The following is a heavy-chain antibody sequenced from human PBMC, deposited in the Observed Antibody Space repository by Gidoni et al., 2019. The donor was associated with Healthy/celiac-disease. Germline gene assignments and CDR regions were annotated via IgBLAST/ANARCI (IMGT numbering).Heavy chain of an antibody. CDR1: GFTFSSYA. CDR3: AREFVGAITYGMDV. J-gene: IGHJ6*02. CDR2: ISYDGSNK. D-gene: IGHD1-26*01. Sequence: QVQLVASGGGVVQPGRSLSLSCSASGFTFSSYAMHWVRQAPGKGLEWVAVISYDGSNKYYADSVKGRFTISRDNSKNTLYLQMNSLRAEDTAVYYCAREFVGAITYGMDVWGQGTTVTVSS. V-gene: IGHV3-30-3*01.